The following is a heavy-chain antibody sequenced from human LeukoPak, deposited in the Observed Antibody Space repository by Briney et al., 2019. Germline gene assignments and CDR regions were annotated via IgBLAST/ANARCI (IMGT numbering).Heavy chain of an antibody. Sequence: GGSLRLSCTASGFSFSGHWMHWARQLPGKGLVWVSRISPTGSTTSYADSVKGRFTISRDNAKNSLYLQMNSLRAEDTALYYCAKDTDLGDYLDYWGQGTLVTVSS. V-gene: IGHV3-74*01. CDR2: ISPTGSTT. CDR3: AKDTDLGDYLDY. D-gene: IGHD2-8*02. J-gene: IGHJ4*02. CDR1: GFSFSGHW.